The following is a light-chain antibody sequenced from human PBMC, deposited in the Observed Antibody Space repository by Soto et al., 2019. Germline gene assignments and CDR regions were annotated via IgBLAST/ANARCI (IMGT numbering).Light chain of an antibody. J-gene: IGKJ5*01. CDR3: QQLFDSPIT. CDR1: QVISTS. V-gene: IGKV1-9*01. CDR2: AAS. Sequence: DIQLTKSPSFVSPSQGESVTITCRASQVISTSLAWYQVKPGKAPKLLIYAASTLESGVPSRFSATVSGTEFSLTITSLQPEDFATYYCQQLFDSPITFGQGTRLEIK.